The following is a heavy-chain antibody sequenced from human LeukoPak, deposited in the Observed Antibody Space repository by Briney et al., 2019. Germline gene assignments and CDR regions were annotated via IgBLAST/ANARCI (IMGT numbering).Heavy chain of an antibody. CDR1: GFTVSQNY. Sequence: PGGSLRLSCAASGFTVSQNYMSWVRQAPGRGLEWVSLIYADGTTHYADSAKGRFTISRDNSKNTVYLQMNSVRPEDTAVYYCARDRAGTQAWVEFDPWGQGTLVTVCS. J-gene: IGHJ5*02. V-gene: IGHV3-66*02. CDR3: ARDRAGTQAWVEFDP. CDR2: IYADGTT. D-gene: IGHD3-10*01.